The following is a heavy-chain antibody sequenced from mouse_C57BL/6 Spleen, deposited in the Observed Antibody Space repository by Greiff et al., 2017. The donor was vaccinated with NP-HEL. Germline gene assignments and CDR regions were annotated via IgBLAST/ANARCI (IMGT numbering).Heavy chain of an antibody. D-gene: IGHD1-1*02. CDR1: GFSFNTYA. J-gene: IGHJ3*01. CDR3: VIGGFAY. V-gene: IGHV10-1*01. Sequence: EVKVVESGGGLVQPKGSLKLSCAASGFSFNTYAMNWVRQAPGKGLEWVARIRSKSNNYATYYADSVKDRFTISRDDSESMLYLQMNNLKTEDTAMYYCVIGGFAYWGQGTLVTVSA. CDR2: IRSKSNNYAT.